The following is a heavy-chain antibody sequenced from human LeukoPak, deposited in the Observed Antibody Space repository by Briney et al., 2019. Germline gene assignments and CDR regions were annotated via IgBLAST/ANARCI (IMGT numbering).Heavy chain of an antibody. CDR2: ISGDGGST. CDR1: GFTFDDYA. J-gene: IGHJ4*02. V-gene: IGHV3-43*02. CDR3: AKGYSSGWGDFDY. Sequence: GGSLRLSCAASGFTFDDYAMHWVRQAPGKGLEWVSLISGDGGSTYYADSVKGRFTISRDNTTNSLYLQMNSLRTEDTALYYCAKGYSSGWGDFDYWGQGTLVTVSS. D-gene: IGHD6-19*01.